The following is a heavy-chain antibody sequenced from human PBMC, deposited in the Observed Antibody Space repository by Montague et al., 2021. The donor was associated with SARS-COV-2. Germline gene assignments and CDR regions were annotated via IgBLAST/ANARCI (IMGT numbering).Heavy chain of an antibody. J-gene: IGHJ4*02. CDR2: IYWDDDK. Sequence: PALVKPTQTLTLTCTFSGFSLSTRTVGVGWIRQPPGKALEWLALIYWDDDKRYSPSLKSRLTITKVTSKNQVALTMTNMDPEDTATYYCAHRLPAVAAFDYWGQGTLVTVSS. CDR3: AHRLPAVAAFDY. V-gene: IGHV2-5*02. D-gene: IGHD6-6*01. CDR1: GFSLSTRTVG.